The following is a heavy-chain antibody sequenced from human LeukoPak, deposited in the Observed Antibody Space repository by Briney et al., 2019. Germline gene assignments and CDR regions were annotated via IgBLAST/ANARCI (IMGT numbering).Heavy chain of an antibody. D-gene: IGHD3-16*01. Sequence: GGSLRLSCAASGFTFSSHGMNWVRQAPGKGLEWVSGITGSGGNRYYADSVKGRFTISRDDSKNTLYLQMNSLRAEDTAVYYCAKDDNYIRFLSWGQGTLVTVSS. V-gene: IGHV3-23*01. J-gene: IGHJ5*02. CDR2: ITGSGGNR. CDR1: GFTFSSHG. CDR3: AKDDNYIRFLS.